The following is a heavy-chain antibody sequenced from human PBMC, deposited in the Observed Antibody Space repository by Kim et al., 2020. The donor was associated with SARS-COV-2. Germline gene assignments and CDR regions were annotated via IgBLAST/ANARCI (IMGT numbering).Heavy chain of an antibody. D-gene: IGHD5-18*01. CDR2: K. Sequence: KHYMESVRGRFTISRDNAKKSLYLQMNSLGAEDTAVYYCARDGYSYACDLWGQGTLVTVSS. V-gene: IGHV3-7*04. CDR3: ARDGYSYACDL. J-gene: IGHJ5*02.